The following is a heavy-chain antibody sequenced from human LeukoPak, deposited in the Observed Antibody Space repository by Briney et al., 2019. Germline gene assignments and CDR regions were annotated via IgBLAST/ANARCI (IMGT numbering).Heavy chain of an antibody. D-gene: IGHD6-13*01. CDR1: GGSISSSSYY. J-gene: IGHJ4*02. CDR3: ARLPLIAAAGGSGY. V-gene: IGHV4-39*01. Sequence: PSETLSLTCTVSGGSISSSSYYWGWIRQPPGKGLEWIGSIYYSGSTYYNPSLKSRVTISVDTSKNQFSLKLSSVTAADTAVYYCARLPLIAAAGGSGYWGQGTLVTVSS. CDR2: IYYSGST.